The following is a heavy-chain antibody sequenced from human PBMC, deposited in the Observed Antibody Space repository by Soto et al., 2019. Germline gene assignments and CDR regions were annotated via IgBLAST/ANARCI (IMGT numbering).Heavy chain of an antibody. J-gene: IGHJ6*02. V-gene: IGHV3-30*18. Sequence: PGGSLRLSCAASGFPFSSYGMHWVRQAPGKGLEWVAVISYDGSNKYYADSVKGRFTISRDNSKNTLYLQMNSLRAEDTAVYYCAKDLNGYSYGYDYYYYGMDVWGQGTTVTVSS. CDR3: AKDLNGYSYGYDYYYYGMDV. CDR1: GFPFSSYG. CDR2: ISYDGSNK. D-gene: IGHD5-18*01.